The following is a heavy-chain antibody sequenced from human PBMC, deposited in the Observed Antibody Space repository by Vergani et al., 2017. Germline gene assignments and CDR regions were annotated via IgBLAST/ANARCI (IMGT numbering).Heavy chain of an antibody. V-gene: IGHV4-30-2*01. CDR3: ARGYYYDSSGYYPNWFDP. J-gene: IGHJ5*02. Sequence: QLQLQESGSGLVKPSQTPSLTCAVSGGSISSGGYSWSWIRQPPGKGLEWIGYIYHSGSTYYNPSLKSRVTISVDRSKNQFSLKLSSVTAADTAVYYCARGYYYDSSGYYPNWFDPWGQGTLVTVSS. CDR2: IYHSGST. CDR1: GGSISSGGYS. D-gene: IGHD3-22*01.